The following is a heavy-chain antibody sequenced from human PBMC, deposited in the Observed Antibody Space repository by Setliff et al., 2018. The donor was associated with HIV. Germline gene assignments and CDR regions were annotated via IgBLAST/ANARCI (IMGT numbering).Heavy chain of an antibody. J-gene: IGHJ4*02. CDR3: ASRGGY. Sequence: GGSLRLSCAASGFSFSTYGMSWVRQAPGKGLEWVSGSSGSGESTYYADSVKGRFTISRDNSKNTLYLQMNSLRVEDTAVYYCASRGGYWGQGTLVTVSS. CDR1: GFSFSTYG. D-gene: IGHD3-10*01. V-gene: IGHV3-23*01. CDR2: SSGSGEST.